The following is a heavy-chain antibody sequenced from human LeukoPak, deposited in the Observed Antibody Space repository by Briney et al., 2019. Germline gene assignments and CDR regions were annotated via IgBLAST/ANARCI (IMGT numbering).Heavy chain of an antibody. CDR2: IKQDGSEK. Sequence: GGSLRLSCAASGFTFSSYWMSWVRQAPGKGLEWVANIKQDGSEKYYVDSVKGRFTISRDNAKNSLYLQMNSLRAEDTAVYYCARLYCSGGSCYRRYYYYGMDVWGQGTTVTVSS. CDR1: GFTFSSYW. CDR3: ARLYCSGGSCYRRYYYYGMDV. V-gene: IGHV3-7*05. D-gene: IGHD2-15*01. J-gene: IGHJ6*02.